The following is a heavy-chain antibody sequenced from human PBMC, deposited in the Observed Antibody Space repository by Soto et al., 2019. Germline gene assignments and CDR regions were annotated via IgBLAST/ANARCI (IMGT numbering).Heavy chain of an antibody. CDR2: INGGGGTT. Sequence: PGGSLRLSXTASGFTFSSYAMSWVRQAPGKGLEWVSSINGGGGTTNYADSVKGRFTISRDNSKNTLYLQMNSLRAEDTAVYFCAKVVCTSNCYDYWGQGTLVTVSS. V-gene: IGHV3-23*01. CDR3: AKVVCTSNCYDY. J-gene: IGHJ4*02. D-gene: IGHD2-2*01. CDR1: GFTFSSYA.